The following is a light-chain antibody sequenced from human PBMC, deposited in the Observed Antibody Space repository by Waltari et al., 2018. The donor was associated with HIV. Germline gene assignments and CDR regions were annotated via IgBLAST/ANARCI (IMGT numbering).Light chain of an antibody. J-gene: IGLJ3*02. Sequence: QSVLTQSPSASGPPGQRVTISCSGSSSNIAANTVSWYQQFPGTAPKLLIHSNNQRPPGVTDRFSGTKSGTAASLAISGLQSEDEADYYCAAWDDGVNGWVFGGGTKLTVL. V-gene: IGLV1-44*01. CDR2: SNN. CDR1: SSNIAANT. CDR3: AAWDDGVNGWV.